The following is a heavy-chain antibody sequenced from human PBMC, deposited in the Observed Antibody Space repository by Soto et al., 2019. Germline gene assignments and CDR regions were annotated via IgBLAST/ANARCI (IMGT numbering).Heavy chain of an antibody. V-gene: IGHV1-69*02. CDR1: GGTFSSYT. CDR3: ARNNCSSTSCYAVFGMDV. CDR2: IIPILGIA. J-gene: IGHJ6*02. Sequence: QVQLVQSGAEVKKPGSSVKVSCKASGGTFSSYTISWVRQAPGQGLEWMGRIIPILGIANYAQKFQGRVKITADKSTSTDYMELSSLRSEDTAVYYCARNNCSSTSCYAVFGMDVWGQGTTVTVSS. D-gene: IGHD2-2*01.